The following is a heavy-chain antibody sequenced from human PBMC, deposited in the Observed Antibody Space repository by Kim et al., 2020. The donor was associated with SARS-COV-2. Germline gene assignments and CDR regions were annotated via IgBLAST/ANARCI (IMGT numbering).Heavy chain of an antibody. V-gene: IGHV3-20*01. CDR3: ARVAYCGGDCSIRPGWYFDL. J-gene: IGHJ2*01. D-gene: IGHD2-21*02. CDR1: GFSFDDYG. Sequence: GGSLRLSCAASGFSFDDYGMSWVRQVPGKGLEWVSGINWNGGSTGYADSVKGRFTISRDNAKNSLHLIMNSLRAEDTALYHCARVAYCGGDCSIRPGWYFDLWGRGTLVTVSS. CDR2: INWNGGST.